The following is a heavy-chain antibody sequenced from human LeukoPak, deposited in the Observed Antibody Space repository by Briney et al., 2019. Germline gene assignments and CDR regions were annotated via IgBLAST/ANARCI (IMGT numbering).Heavy chain of an antibody. Sequence: GASVKVSCTASGYTFTSYDINWVRQATGQGLEWMGWMNPNSGNTGYAQKFQGRVTMTRNTSISTAYMELNSLRSEDTAVYYCAKIDSSGWNNPDYYYYYGMDVWGQGTTVTVSS. V-gene: IGHV1-8*01. D-gene: IGHD6-19*01. CDR2: MNPNSGNT. CDR1: GYTFTSYD. CDR3: AKIDSSGWNNPDYYYYYGMDV. J-gene: IGHJ6*02.